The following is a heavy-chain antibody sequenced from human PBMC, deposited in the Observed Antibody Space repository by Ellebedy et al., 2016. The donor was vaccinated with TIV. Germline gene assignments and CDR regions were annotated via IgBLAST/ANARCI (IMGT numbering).Heavy chain of an antibody. CDR3: ARDHQGHDY. Sequence: GGSLRLSCAGSGFSFSEYLMSWIRQAPGKGLEWVAHIDESGTTTHYADSVKGRFTISRDNAQNSLHLQMNSLRVEDTAVYYCARDHQGHDYWGQGSLVTVSS. J-gene: IGHJ4*02. CDR1: GFSFSEYL. V-gene: IGHV3-11*01. CDR2: IDESGTTT.